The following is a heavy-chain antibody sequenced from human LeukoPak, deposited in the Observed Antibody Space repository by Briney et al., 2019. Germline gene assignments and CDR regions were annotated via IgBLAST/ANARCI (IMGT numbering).Heavy chain of an antibody. V-gene: IGHV3-33*06. Sequence: GGSLRLSCAASGFSSSSYSMHWVRQAPGKGLERGAVIYYDGSKEYYADSVKGRFTISRDNSKNKVYLQMNSLRADDTAVYYCAKDHSGSLLDYWGQGTLVTVSS. D-gene: IGHD1-26*01. CDR1: GFSSSSYS. CDR2: IYYDGSKE. J-gene: IGHJ4*02. CDR3: AKDHSGSLLDY.